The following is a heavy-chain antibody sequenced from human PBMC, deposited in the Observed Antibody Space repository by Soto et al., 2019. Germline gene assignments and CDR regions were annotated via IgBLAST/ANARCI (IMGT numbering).Heavy chain of an antibody. V-gene: IGHV3-23*01. CDR3: ACPDILTGYYKVWFDP. D-gene: IGHD3-9*01. J-gene: IGHJ5*02. CDR1: GFTFSSYA. CDR2: ISGSGGST. Sequence: GGSLRLSCAASGFTFSSYAMSWVRQAPGKGLEWVSAISGSGGSTYYADSVKGRFTISRDNSKNTLYLQMNSLRAEDTAVYYCACPDILTGYYKVWFDPWGQGTLVTVSS.